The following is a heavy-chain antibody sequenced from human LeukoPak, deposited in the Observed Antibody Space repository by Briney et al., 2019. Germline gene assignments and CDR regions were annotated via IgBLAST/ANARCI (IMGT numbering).Heavy chain of an antibody. D-gene: IGHD3-10*01. V-gene: IGHV3-11*04. CDR1: GFTFSDYY. Sequence: GGSLRLSCAASGFTFSDYYMSWIRQAPGKGLEWVSYISSSGSTIYYADSVKGRFTISRDNAKNSLYLQMNSLRAEDTAVYYCVKSGFGELLDYFDYWGQGTLVTVSS. CDR3: VKSGFGELLDYFDY. CDR2: ISSSGSTI. J-gene: IGHJ4*02.